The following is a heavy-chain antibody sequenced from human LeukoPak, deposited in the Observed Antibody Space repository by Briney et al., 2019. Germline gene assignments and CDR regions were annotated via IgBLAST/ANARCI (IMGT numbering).Heavy chain of an antibody. J-gene: IGHJ4*02. D-gene: IGHD6-19*01. V-gene: IGHV3-30*02. CDR1: GFTFSNYG. CDR3: DAVAGLFDY. CDR2: IRHDGSSK. Sequence: PGGSLRLSCAASGFTFSNYGMHWVRQAPGKGLEWVAFIRHDGSSKYYADSVKGRSTISRDNSKNTLYLQMNSLRAEDTAVYYCDAVAGLFDYWGQGTLVTVSS.